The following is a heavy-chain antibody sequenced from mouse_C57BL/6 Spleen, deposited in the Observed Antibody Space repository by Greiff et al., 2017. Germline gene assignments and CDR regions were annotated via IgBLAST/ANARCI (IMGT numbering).Heavy chain of an antibody. CDR2: IRNTANGYTT. V-gene: IGHV7-3*01. CDR1: GFTFTDYY. D-gene: IGHD2-2*01. CDR3: ARYGGYDPNYAMDY. J-gene: IGHJ4*01. Sequence: EVKLVESGGGLVQPGGSLRLSCAASGFTFTDYYLSWVRQPPGKALEWLGFIRNTANGYTTEYSASVKGRFTISRDNSQSILYLQMNALRAEDSATYYCARYGGYDPNYAMDYWGQGTSVTVSS.